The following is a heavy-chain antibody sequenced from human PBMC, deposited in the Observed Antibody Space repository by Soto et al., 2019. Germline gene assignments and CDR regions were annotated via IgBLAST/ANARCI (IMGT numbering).Heavy chain of an antibody. D-gene: IGHD2-2*01. V-gene: IGHV3-53*01. CDR3: ARESSSFYYFHN. CDR2: IYTGATT. J-gene: IGHJ4*02. CDR1: GFTISTNY. Sequence: GGSLRLSCAASGFTISTNYMSWVRQAPGKGLEWVSVIYTGATTYYADSVKGRFIISGDNSKNTVYLQMNSLRAEDTAVYYCARESSSFYYFHNWGQGTLVTVSS.